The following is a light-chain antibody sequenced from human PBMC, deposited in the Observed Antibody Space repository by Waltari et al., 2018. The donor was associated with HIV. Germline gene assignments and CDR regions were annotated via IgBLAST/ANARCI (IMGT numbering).Light chain of an antibody. CDR2: DTS. V-gene: IGKV3-11*01. CDR3: QERSNWPPLT. J-gene: IGKJ4*01. CDR1: QSVGYY. Sequence: EIVLTQSPATLSLSPGERATLSCRASQSVGYYLAWYQQKPGQAPRLLIYDTSIRATGIPPRFSGSGSGTDFTLTISSLESEDFAVYYCQERSNWPPLTFGGGTKVEIK.